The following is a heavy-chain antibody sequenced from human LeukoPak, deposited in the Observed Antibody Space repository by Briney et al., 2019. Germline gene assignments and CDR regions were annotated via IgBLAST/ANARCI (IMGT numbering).Heavy chain of an antibody. CDR2: IIPILGIA. CDR3: ARIEDCSGGSCYNGY. D-gene: IGHD2-15*01. Sequence: SVEVSCKASGGTFSSYAISWVRQAPGQGLEWMGRIIPILGIANYAQKFQGRVTITADKSTSTAYMELSSLRSEDTAVYYCARIEDCSGGSCYNGYWGQGTLVTVSS. J-gene: IGHJ4*02. V-gene: IGHV1-69*04. CDR1: GGTFSSYA.